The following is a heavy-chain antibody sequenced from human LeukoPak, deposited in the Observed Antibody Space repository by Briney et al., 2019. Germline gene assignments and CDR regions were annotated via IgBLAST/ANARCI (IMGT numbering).Heavy chain of an antibody. Sequence: GGSLRLSCAASGFTFSSYAMSWVRQAPGKGLGWVSAISGSGGSTYYADSVKGRFTISRDNSKNTLYLQMNSLRAEDTAVYYCAKDTWVFTTLYGMDVWGQGTTVTASS. D-gene: IGHD6-13*01. CDR1: GFTFSSYA. CDR2: ISGSGGST. V-gene: IGHV3-23*01. J-gene: IGHJ6*02. CDR3: AKDTWVFTTLYGMDV.